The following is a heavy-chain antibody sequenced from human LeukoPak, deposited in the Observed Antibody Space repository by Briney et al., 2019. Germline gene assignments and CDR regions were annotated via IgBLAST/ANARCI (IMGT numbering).Heavy chain of an antibody. J-gene: IGHJ4*02. D-gene: IGHD6-19*01. V-gene: IGHV3-23*01. Sequence: PGXSLRLSCAASGFTFSSYAMSWVRQAPGKGLEWVSAISGSGGSTYYADSVKGRFTISRDNSKNTLYLQMNSLRAEDTAVYCCAKDRGLIAVAGQGDLFDYWGQGTLVTVPS. CDR2: ISGSGGST. CDR1: GFTFSSYA. CDR3: AKDRGLIAVAGQGDLFDY.